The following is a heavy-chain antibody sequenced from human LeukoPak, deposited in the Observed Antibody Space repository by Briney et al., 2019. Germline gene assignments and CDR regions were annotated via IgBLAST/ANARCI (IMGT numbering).Heavy chain of an antibody. D-gene: IGHD6-6*01. CDR3: AREYSSSSPPFYYYMDV. CDR1: GFTFSSYW. CDR2: INSDGSST. Sequence: GGSLRLPCAASGFTFSSYWMHWVRQAPGKGLVWVSRINSDGSSTSYADSVKGRFTISRDNAKNTLYLQMNSLRAEDTAVYYCAREYSSSSPPFYYYMDVWGKGTTVTVSS. J-gene: IGHJ6*03. V-gene: IGHV3-74*01.